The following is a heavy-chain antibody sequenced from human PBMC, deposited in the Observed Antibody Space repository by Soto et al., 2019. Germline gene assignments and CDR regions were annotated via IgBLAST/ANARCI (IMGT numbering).Heavy chain of an antibody. CDR3: ARRGAVAGTGDAFDI. CDR2: IYPGDSDT. V-gene: IGHV5-51*01. Sequence: GESLKISFKGSGYSFTSYWIAWVRQMPGKGLEWMGIIYPGDSDTRYSPSFEGQVTISADKYISTAYLQWSSLKASDTAMYYCARRGAVAGTGDAFDIWGQGTMVTVS. CDR1: GYSFTSYW. D-gene: IGHD6-19*01. J-gene: IGHJ3*02.